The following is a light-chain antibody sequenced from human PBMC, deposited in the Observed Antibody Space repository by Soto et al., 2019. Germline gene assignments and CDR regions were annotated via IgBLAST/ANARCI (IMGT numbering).Light chain of an antibody. CDR3: QSYDSGLSGSV. J-gene: IGLJ3*02. CDR1: SSNIGAGYD. CDR2: TNG. Sequence: AVVTQPPSVSGAPGQRVTISCTGTSSNIGAGYDVNWYQHLPGAAPKLLIYTNGNRPSGVPDRFSGSKSGTSASLAITGLQAEDEADYYCQSYDSGLSGSVFGGGTKLTVL. V-gene: IGLV1-40*01.